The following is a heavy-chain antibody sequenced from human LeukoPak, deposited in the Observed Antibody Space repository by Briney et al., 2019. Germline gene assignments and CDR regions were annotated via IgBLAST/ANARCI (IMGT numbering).Heavy chain of an antibody. CDR1: GGSFSGYY. Sequence: PSETLSLTCAVYGGSFSGYYWSWIRQPPGKGLEWIGEINHSGSTNYNPSLKSRATISVDTSKNQFSLKLSSVTAADTAVYYCARIYCSSTSCTGDYWGQGTLVTVSS. V-gene: IGHV4-34*01. D-gene: IGHD2-2*01. CDR2: INHSGST. J-gene: IGHJ4*02. CDR3: ARIYCSSTSCTGDY.